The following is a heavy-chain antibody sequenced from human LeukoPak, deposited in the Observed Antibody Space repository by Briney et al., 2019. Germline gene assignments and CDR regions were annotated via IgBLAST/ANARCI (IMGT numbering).Heavy chain of an antibody. D-gene: IGHD6-13*01. CDR3: ARLGQQLVLYYYYGMDV. CDR2: IIPILGIA. CDR1: GGTFSSYA. J-gene: IGHJ6*02. V-gene: IGHV1-69*04. Sequence: SVKVSCKASGGTFSSYAISWVRQAPGQGLEWMGRIIPILGIANYAQKFQGRVTMTTDTSTSTAYMELRSLRSDDTAVYYCARLGQQLVLYYYYGMDVWGQGTTVTVSS.